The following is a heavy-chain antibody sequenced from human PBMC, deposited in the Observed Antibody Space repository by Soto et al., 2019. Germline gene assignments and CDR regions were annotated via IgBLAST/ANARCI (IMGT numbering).Heavy chain of an antibody. CDR3: ASGFSSGWYNWFDP. Sequence: SETLSLTCAVYGGSFSGYYWSWIRQPPGKGLEWIGEINHSGSTNYNPSLKSRVTISVDTSKNQFSLKLSSVTASDTVVYFCASGFSSGWYNWFDPWGQGTLVTVSS. CDR1: GGSFSGYY. D-gene: IGHD6-19*01. J-gene: IGHJ5*02. CDR2: INHSGST. V-gene: IGHV4-34*01.